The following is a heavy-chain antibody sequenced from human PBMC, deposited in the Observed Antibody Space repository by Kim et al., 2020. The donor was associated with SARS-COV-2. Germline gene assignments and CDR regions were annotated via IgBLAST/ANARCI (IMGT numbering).Heavy chain of an antibody. Sequence: SETLSLTCAVYGGSFSGYYWSWIRQPPGKGLEWIGEINHSGSTNYNPSLKSRVTISVDTSKNQFSLKLSSVTAADTAVYYCARGEYSSSWYGKHNWFHP. CDR3: ARGEYSSSWYGKHNWFHP. CDR2: INHSGST. D-gene: IGHD6-13*01. V-gene: IGHV4-34*01. CDR1: GGSFSGYY. J-gene: IGHJ5*02.